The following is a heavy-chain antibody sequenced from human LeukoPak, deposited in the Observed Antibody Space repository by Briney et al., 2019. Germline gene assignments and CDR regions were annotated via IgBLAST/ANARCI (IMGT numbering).Heavy chain of an antibody. D-gene: IGHD6-19*01. CDR1: GFTFSSYA. Sequence: PGGSLRLSCAASGFTFSSYAMHWVRQAPGKGLEWVTFIRYDGSNKYYADSVKGRFTISRDNSKNTLYLQMNSLRAEDTAVYYCAKDHSSGWYSFDYWGQGTLVTVSS. CDR3: AKDHSSGWYSFDY. V-gene: IGHV3-30*02. J-gene: IGHJ4*02. CDR2: IRYDGSNK.